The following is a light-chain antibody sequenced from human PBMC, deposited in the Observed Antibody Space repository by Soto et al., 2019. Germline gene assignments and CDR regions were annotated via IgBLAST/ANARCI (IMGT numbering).Light chain of an antibody. CDR3: QQYGSPPTT. Sequence: EVVMTQSPATLSVSPGERATLSCRASQSVTTNMAWYQQKPGQAPRLLIYGASTRATGIPDRFSGSGSGTDFTLTISRLEPEDFAVYFCQQYGSPPTTFGQGTKVDIK. CDR2: GAS. J-gene: IGKJ1*01. V-gene: IGKV3-20*01. CDR1: QSVTTN.